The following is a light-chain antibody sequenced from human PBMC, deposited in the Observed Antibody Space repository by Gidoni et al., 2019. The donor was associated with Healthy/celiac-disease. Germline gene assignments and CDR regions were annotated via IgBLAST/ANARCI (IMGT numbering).Light chain of an antibody. J-gene: IGLJ7*01. CDR3: CSDAGSSTAV. CDR1: SSYVGRYNL. V-gene: IGLV2-23*01. Sequence: QSALPHPASASGSPGQSITISCTGTSSYVGRYNLVSWYQQHPGKATKLMIYEGSKRPSVVSNRFSGSKSGNTAFLTIAGLQAEDEADYYCCSDAGSSTAVFGGGTQLTVL. CDR2: EGS.